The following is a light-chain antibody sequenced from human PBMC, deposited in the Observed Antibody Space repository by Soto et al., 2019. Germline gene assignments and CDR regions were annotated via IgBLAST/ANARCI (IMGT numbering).Light chain of an antibody. Sequence: QSVLTQPPSVSGAPGQRVTISCTGSSSNIGAGYAVHWYQQLPGTAPKLLIYRNTNRPSGVPDRFSGSKSGTSASLAITGLQAEDEADYYCQSYDSSLSGSVFGGGTKLTVL. CDR3: QSYDSSLSGSV. CDR1: SSNIGAGYA. CDR2: RNT. J-gene: IGLJ3*02. V-gene: IGLV1-40*01.